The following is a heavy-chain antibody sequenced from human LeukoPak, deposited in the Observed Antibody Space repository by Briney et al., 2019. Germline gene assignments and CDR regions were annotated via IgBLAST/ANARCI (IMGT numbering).Heavy chain of an antibody. CDR3: ANPLPVAGFGY. V-gene: IGHV3-23*01. J-gene: IGHJ4*02. D-gene: IGHD6-19*01. CDR2: ISGSGGST. Sequence: GGSLRLSCAASGFTFSSYAMSWVRQAPGKGLEWVSAISGSGGSTYYADSVKGRFTISRDNSKNKLYLQMNSLRAEDTAVYYCANPLPVAGFGYWGQGTLVTVSS. CDR1: GFTFSSYA.